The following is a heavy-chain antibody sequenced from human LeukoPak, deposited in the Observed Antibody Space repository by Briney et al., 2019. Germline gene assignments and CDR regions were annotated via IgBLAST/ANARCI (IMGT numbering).Heavy chain of an antibody. Sequence: GGSLRLSCAASGLTVSSNYMSWVRQAPGKGLEWVSLIYSGGSTYYADSVKGRFTISRDNSKNTLYLQMNSLRAEDTAEYYCARGFGGSYDSSGYYYDYWGQGTLVTVSS. CDR1: GLTVSSNY. CDR3: ARGFGGSYDSSGYYYDY. CDR2: IYSGGST. D-gene: IGHD3-22*01. J-gene: IGHJ4*02. V-gene: IGHV3-53*01.